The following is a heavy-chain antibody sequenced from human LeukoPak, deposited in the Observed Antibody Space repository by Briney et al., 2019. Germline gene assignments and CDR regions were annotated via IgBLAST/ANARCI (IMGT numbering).Heavy chain of an antibody. J-gene: IGHJ4*02. D-gene: IGHD3-22*01. V-gene: IGHV1-2*02. CDR1: GYTFTGYY. CDR3: ARSPADYYDSSGYYEFYYFDY. Sequence: ASVKVSCKASGYTFTGYYMHWVRQAPGQGLGWMGWINPNSGGTNYAQKFQGRVTMTRDTSISTAYMELSRLRSDDTAVYYCARSPADYYDSSGYYEFYYFDYWGQGTLVTVSS. CDR2: INPNSGGT.